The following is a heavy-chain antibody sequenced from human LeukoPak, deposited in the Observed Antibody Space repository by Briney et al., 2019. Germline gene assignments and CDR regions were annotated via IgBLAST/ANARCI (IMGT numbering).Heavy chain of an antibody. J-gene: IGHJ5*02. CDR1: GDSVSIKSAS. CDR2: TYYRSKWYN. Sequence: SPTLSLTCAISGDSVSIKSASWNWIRQSPSRGLEWLGSTYYRSKWYNEYAVSVKSRITINPDTSKNQLSLQLNSVTPEDTAVYYCSRDPVWGSAWGQGTLVTVSS. V-gene: IGHV6-1*01. CDR3: SRDPVWGSA. D-gene: IGHD7-27*01.